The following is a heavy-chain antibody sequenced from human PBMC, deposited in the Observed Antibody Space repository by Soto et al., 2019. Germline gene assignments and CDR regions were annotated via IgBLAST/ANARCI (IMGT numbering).Heavy chain of an antibody. CDR3: ARYPGGGDDMFDY. CDR2: IYPGDCNT. V-gene: IGHV5-51*01. CDR1: GSSLTTYW. Sequence: GWSRKISRKGSGSSLTTYWIGWVLQMPGKGLEWMGIIYPGDCNTRYSPSFQGQVTISADKSICTAYLQWSSLKAWDTAMYHSARYPGGGDDMFDYWGPGTLVTLSS. D-gene: IGHD5-12*01. J-gene: IGHJ4*02.